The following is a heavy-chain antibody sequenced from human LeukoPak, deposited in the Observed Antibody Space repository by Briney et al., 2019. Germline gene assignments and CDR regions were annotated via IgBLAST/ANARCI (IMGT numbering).Heavy chain of an antibody. D-gene: IGHD5-18*01. CDR3: ARFSDRYSYGYDSRFDY. V-gene: IGHV4-59*01. CDR1: SGSISSYY. J-gene: IGHJ4*02. CDR2: IYYSGST. Sequence: PSETLSLTCTVSSGSISSYYWSWIRQPPGKGLEWIGYIYYSGSTNYNPSLKSRVTISVDTSKNQFSLKLSSVTAADTAVYYCARFSDRYSYGYDSRFDYWGQGTLVTVSS.